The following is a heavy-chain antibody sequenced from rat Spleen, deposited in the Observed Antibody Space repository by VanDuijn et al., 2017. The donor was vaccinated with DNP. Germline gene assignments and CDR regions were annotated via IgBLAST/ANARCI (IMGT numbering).Heavy chain of an antibody. J-gene: IGHJ2*01. V-gene: IGHV3-4*01. CDR2: ISYSGST. D-gene: IGHD4-1*01. CDR1: GYSITSSY. Sequence: EIQLQESGPGLVKPSQSLSLTCSVTGYSITSSYRWNWIRKFPGNKMEWMGYISYSGSTNCNPSLKSRISITRDTSKNQFFLQLNSVTTEDTATYYCARWVRALDYWGHGVMVTVSS. CDR3: ARWVRALDY.